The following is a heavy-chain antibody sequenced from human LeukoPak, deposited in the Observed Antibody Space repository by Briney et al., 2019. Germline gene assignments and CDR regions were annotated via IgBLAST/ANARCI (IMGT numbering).Heavy chain of an antibody. J-gene: IGHJ6*03. D-gene: IGHD3-10*01. Sequence: PSETLSLTCTVSGGFISSGSYYWTWIRQPAGEGLEWIGRISTSGSTNYNPSLKSRVTISVDTSKNQFSLKLSSVTAADTAVYYCARNGIDYGSGSYYRNLYYYYYMDVWGKGTTVTVSS. CDR1: GGFISSGSYY. CDR3: ARNGIDYGSGSYYRNLYYYYYMDV. V-gene: IGHV4-61*02. CDR2: ISTSGST.